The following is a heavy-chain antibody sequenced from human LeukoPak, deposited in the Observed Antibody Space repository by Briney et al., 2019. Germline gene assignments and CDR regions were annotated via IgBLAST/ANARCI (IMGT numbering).Heavy chain of an antibody. CDR1: GGSFSGYY. J-gene: IGHJ4*02. D-gene: IGHD1-14*01. Sequence: SETLSLTCAVYGGSFSGYYWSWIRQPPGKGLEWIGEINHSGSTNYNPSLKSRVTISVDTSKNQFSLKLSSVTAADTAVYYCARVSLSEGLYWGQGTLVTVSS. CDR2: INHSGST. CDR3: ARVSLSEGLY. V-gene: IGHV4-34*01.